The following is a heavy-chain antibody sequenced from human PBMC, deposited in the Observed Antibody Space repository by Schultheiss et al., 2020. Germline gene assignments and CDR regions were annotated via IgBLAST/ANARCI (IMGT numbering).Heavy chain of an antibody. D-gene: IGHD2-15*01. V-gene: IGHV3-23*01. CDR1: GFTFSDYY. CDR2: ISGSGGST. Sequence: GGSLRLSCAASGFTFSDYYMSWIRQAPGKGLEWVSAISGSGGSTYYADSVKGRFTISRDNSKNTLYLQMNSLRAEDTAVYYCARDDCSGGSCYSYYYYGMDVWGQGTTVTVSS. CDR3: ARDDCSGGSCYSYYYYGMDV. J-gene: IGHJ6*02.